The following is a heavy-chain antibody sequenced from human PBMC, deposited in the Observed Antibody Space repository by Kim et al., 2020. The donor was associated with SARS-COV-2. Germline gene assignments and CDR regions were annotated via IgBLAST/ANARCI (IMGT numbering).Heavy chain of an antibody. J-gene: IGHJ4*02. CDR2: IYYSGST. CDR3: AGEPRGYSGYDGGD. CDR1: GGSISSGGYY. Sequence: SETLSLTCTVSGGSISSGGYYWSWIRQHPGKGLEWIGYIYYSGSTYYNPSLKSRVTISVDTSKNPFSLKLISVTAADTALYYCAGEPRGYSGYDGGDWGQGTLVTVSS. D-gene: IGHD5-12*01. V-gene: IGHV4-31*03.